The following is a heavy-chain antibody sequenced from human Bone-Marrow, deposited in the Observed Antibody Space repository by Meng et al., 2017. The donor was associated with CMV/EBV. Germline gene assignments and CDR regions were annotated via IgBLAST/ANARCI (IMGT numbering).Heavy chain of an antibody. CDR2: ISVTSLVK. CDR1: GFTFINYE. V-gene: IGHV3-48*03. CDR3: VRDQVQVEADSRGPFDL. Sequence: GGSLRLSCEGSGFTFINYEMNWFRQAPGKGLEWLSFISVTSLVKNYAESVEGRFTISRDNAGNSLFLQMNGLRDDDTGVYYRVRDQVQVEADSRGPFDLWGHGTLVTVSS. D-gene: IGHD2-15*01. J-gene: IGHJ4*01.